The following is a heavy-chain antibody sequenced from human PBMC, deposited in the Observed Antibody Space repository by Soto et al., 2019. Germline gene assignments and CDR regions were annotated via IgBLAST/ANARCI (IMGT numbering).Heavy chain of an antibody. CDR1: GFTFSNAW. J-gene: IGHJ4*02. D-gene: IGHD2-15*01. V-gene: IGHV3-15*01. Sequence: GESLKISCAASGFTFSNAWMSWVRQAPGKGLEWVGRIKSKTDGGTTDYAAPVKGRFTISRDDSKNTLYLQMNSLKTEDTAVYYCTTDGGGSYYFDYWGQGTLVTVSS. CDR3: TTDGGGSYYFDY. CDR2: IKSKTDGGTT.